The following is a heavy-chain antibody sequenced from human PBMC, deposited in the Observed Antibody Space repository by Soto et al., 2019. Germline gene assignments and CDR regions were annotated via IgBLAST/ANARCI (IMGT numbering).Heavy chain of an antibody. CDR1: GFTFSSYS. CDR2: ISSSSSYI. Sequence: EVQLVESGGGLVKPGGSLRLSCAASGFTFSSYSMNWVRQAPGKGLEWVSSISSSSSYIYYADSVKGRFTISRDNAKNSLYLQMISLRGEDTAVHYCARGQGSGYPGDGAFDIWGQGTMVTVSS. CDR3: ARGQGSGYPGDGAFDI. V-gene: IGHV3-21*01. D-gene: IGHD5-12*01. J-gene: IGHJ3*02.